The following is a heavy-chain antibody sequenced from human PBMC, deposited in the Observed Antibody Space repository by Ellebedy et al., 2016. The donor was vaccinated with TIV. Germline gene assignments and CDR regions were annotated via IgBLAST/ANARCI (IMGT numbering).Heavy chain of an antibody. J-gene: IGHJ5*02. D-gene: IGHD2-2*01. CDR2: MTSDGRQA. CDR1: GFTFSSYA. V-gene: IGHV3-33*04. Sequence: GESLKISCSASGFTFSSYAIHWVRQAPGKGLEWVSGMTSDGRQARLIDSVRGRLTMSSDTSKTTVHLQMSSRRVEDTAVYYCATQRDDFDRQPHDRWGQGTQVTVSS. CDR3: ATQRDDFDRQPHDR.